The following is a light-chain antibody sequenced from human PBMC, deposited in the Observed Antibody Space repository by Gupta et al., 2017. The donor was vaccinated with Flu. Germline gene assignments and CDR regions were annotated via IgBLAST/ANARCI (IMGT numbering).Light chain of an antibody. V-gene: IGLV3-19*01. CDR3: NSRDSSDNHLL. J-gene: IGLJ3*02. CDR1: SLRSYY. CDR2: GKN. Sequence: SSELTQDPAVSVALGQTVRITCQGDSLRSYYASWYQQKPVQAPVLVIYGKNNRPSGIPDRFSGSSSGNTASLTITGAQAEDEADYYCNSRDSSDNHLLFGGGTKLTVL.